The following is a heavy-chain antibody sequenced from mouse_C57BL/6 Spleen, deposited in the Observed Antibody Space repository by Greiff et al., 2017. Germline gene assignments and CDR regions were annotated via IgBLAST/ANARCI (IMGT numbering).Heavy chain of an antibody. J-gene: IGHJ1*03. CDR2: IYPRDGSP. D-gene: IGHD1-1*01. CDR3: ARGATVSYWYFDV. CDR1: GYTFTSYD. V-gene: IGHV1-85*01. Sequence: VQLQQSGPELVKPGASVKLSCTASGYTFTSYDINWVQQRPGQGLEWIGWIYPRDGSPKYNETFKGKATLTVDTSSSTAYMELHSLTSEDSAVYFCARGATVSYWYFDVWGTGTTVTVAS.